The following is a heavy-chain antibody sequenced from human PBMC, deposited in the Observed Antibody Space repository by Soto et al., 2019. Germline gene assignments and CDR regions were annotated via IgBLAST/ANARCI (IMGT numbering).Heavy chain of an antibody. D-gene: IGHD6-13*01. J-gene: IGHJ4*02. CDR2: IYSDDDK. Sequence: QITLKESGPTLVKPTQTLTLTCTFSGFSLTTSGVGVGWIRQPPGKALEWLALIYSDDDKRYSPSLTSSLTSTQDTSKTQVVFTITYTYPLDKGTYFCANRRKDSGNLYAGFDYCGQGTLVPVSS. CDR3: ANRRKDSGNLYAGFDY. CDR1: GFSLTTSGVG. V-gene: IGHV2-5*02.